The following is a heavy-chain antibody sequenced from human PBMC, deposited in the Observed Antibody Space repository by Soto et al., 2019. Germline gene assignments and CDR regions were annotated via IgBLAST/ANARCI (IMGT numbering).Heavy chain of an antibody. CDR2: IYYSGST. D-gene: IGHD1-26*01. CDR1: GGSISSYY. V-gene: IGHV4-59*12. CDR3: ASRLGWELLDY. J-gene: IGHJ4*01. Sequence: PSETLSLTCTVSGGSISSYYWSWIRQPPGKGLEWIGYIYYSGSTNYNPSLKSRVTISVDTSKNQFSLKLSSVTAADTAVYYCASRLGWELLDYWGHGTLVTVSS.